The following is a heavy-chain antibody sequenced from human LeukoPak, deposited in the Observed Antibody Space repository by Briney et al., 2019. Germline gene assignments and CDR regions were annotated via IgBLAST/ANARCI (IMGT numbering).Heavy chain of an antibody. V-gene: IGHV4-59*01. Sequence: SETLSLTCTVSGGSISSYYRSWIRQPAGKGLEWIGYIYYSGTTNYNPSLKSRVTISVDTSKNQFSLKLSSVTAADTAVYYCARGVYIAAAQYGYWGQGTLVTVSS. CDR1: GGSISSYY. CDR3: ARGVYIAAAQYGY. J-gene: IGHJ4*02. D-gene: IGHD6-13*01. CDR2: IYYSGTT.